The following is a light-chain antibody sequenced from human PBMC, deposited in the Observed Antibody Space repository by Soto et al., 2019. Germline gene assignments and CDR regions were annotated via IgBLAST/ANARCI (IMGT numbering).Light chain of an antibody. CDR1: QSISAY. V-gene: IGKV1-39*01. CDR2: AAT. CDR3: QRSYRYIS. J-gene: IGKJ5*01. Sequence: DIQMTQSPSSLFASVGDRVTITCRASQSISAYLNWYQQRPGKAPSLLIYAATRLHSWVPSRFTGSGSGADFTPPIRRPPPEDLATYHCQRSYRYISFRQGARLEMK.